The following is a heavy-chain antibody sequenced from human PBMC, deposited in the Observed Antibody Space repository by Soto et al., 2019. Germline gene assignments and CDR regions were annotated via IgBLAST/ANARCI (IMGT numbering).Heavy chain of an antibody. D-gene: IGHD6-13*01. J-gene: IGHJ4*02. V-gene: IGHV4-39*02. CDR1: GEPISGTIYY. Sequence: PSETLSLTCIVPGEPISGTIYYWGWIRQSPGKGLEWIGSIYYSGSTYYNPSLKSRVTISVDTSKNHFSLQLTSVTAADTAVYYCARPGGSGWFYFDSWGQGSQVTVSS. CDR3: ARPGGSGWFYFDS. CDR2: IYYSGST.